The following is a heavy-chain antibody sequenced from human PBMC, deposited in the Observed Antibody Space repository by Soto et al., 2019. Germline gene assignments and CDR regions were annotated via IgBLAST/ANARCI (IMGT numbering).Heavy chain of an antibody. CDR3: AREATYTVYYFDY. J-gene: IGHJ4*02. CDR1: GFTFSSYS. Sequence: GFPRLSCAAPGFTFSSYSMNWVRQAPGKGLEWVSSISSSSSYIYYADSVKGRFTISRDNAKNSLYLQMNSLRAEDTAVYYCAREATYTVYYFDYWGQGTLVTVSS. V-gene: IGHV3-21*04. CDR2: ISSSSSYI. D-gene: IGHD1-26*01.